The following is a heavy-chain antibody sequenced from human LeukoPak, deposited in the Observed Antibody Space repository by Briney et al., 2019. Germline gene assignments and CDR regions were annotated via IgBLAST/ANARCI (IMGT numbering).Heavy chain of an antibody. CDR1: GYTFTSYD. CDR2: MSPNSGNT. V-gene: IGHV1-8*01. CDR3: ATHFDSSGPDAFDI. Sequence: ASVKVSCKASGYTFTSYDINWVRQATGQGLEWMGWMSPNSGNTGYAQKFQGRVTMTRNTSISTAYMELSSLRSEDTAVYYCATHFDSSGPDAFDIWGQGTMVTVSS. D-gene: IGHD3-22*01. J-gene: IGHJ3*02.